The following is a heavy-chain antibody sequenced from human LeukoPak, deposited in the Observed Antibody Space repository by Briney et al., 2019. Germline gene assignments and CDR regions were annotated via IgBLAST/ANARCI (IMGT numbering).Heavy chain of an antibody. CDR2: ISGSGGNT. Sequence: GGSLRLSCAASGFTFSSLAMSWVRQAPGKGLEWVSGISGSGGNTYYADSVKGRFTISRDNSKNTLYLQMNSLRVEDTAVYYCAKRGEGVSGSWYMNNWFDPWGQGTLVTVSS. D-gene: IGHD6-13*01. J-gene: IGHJ5*02. V-gene: IGHV3-23*01. CDR3: AKRGEGVSGSWYMNNWFDP. CDR1: GFTFSSLA.